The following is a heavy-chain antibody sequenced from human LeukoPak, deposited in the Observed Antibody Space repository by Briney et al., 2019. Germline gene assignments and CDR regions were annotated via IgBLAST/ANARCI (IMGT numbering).Heavy chain of an antibody. CDR3: ARGGYYSAAYYMGV. CDR1: GGSLSGYY. CDR2: INHSGST. D-gene: IGHD3-22*01. Sequence: SETLSLSCGVFGGSLSGYYWGWIRQPPGKGLEWIGEINHSGSTNYNPSLKSRVTISVDTSKNQFSLKLSSVTAADTAVYYCARGGYYSAAYYMGVWGKGTTVTVSS. J-gene: IGHJ6*03. V-gene: IGHV4-34*01.